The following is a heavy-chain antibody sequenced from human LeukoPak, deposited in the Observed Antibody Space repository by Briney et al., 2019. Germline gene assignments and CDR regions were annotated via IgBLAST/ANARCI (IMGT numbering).Heavy chain of an antibody. J-gene: IGHJ3*02. Sequence: ASVKVSCKASGYTFTSYGISWVRQAPGQGLEWMGWISAYNGNTNYAQKLQGRVTMTTDTSTSTAYMELRSLRSDDTAVYYCARDHRGGYMVRGVIGPPDAFDIWGQGTMVTVSS. V-gene: IGHV1-18*01. CDR3: ARDHRGGYMVRGVIGPPDAFDI. CDR2: ISAYNGNT. CDR1: GYTFTSYG. D-gene: IGHD3-10*01.